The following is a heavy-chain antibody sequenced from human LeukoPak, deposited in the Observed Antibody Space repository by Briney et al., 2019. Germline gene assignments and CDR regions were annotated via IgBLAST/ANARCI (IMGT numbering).Heavy chain of an antibody. D-gene: IGHD3-10*01. CDR1: GFTFSSYS. CDR3: AGGAVRGVISVWFDP. J-gene: IGHJ5*02. Sequence: GGSLRLSCAASGFTFSSYSMNWVRQAPGKGLEWVSSISSSSYIYYADSVKGRITISRDNAKNSLCLQMNSLRAEDTAVYYCAGGAVRGVISVWFDPWGQGTLVTVSS. CDR2: ISSSSYI. V-gene: IGHV3-21*01.